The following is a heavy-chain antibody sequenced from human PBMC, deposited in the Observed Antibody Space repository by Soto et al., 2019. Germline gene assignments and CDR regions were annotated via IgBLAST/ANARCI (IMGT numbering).Heavy chain of an antibody. Sequence: PSETLSLTCAVYGGSFSGYYWSWIRQPPGKGLEWIGEINHSGSTNYNPSLKSRVTISVDTSKNQFSLKLSSVTAADTAVYYCARGRGGPDSTFYAVTTFDFDYWGQGTLVTVSS. CDR1: GGSFSGYY. V-gene: IGHV4-34*01. CDR3: ARGRGGPDSTFYAVTTFDFDY. CDR2: INHSGST. J-gene: IGHJ4*02. D-gene: IGHD4-17*01.